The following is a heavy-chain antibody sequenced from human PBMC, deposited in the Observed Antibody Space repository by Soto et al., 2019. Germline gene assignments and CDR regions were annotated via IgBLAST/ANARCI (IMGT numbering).Heavy chain of an antibody. D-gene: IGHD2-15*01. CDR3: ARDKEYCSGGSYYLSWFVDTAMVPYYYYYYGMDV. Sequence: QVQLVQSGAEVKKPGASVKVSCKASGYTFTSYGISWVRQAPGQGLEWMGWISAYNGNTNYAQKLQGRVTMTTDTSTSTAYMELRSLRSDDTAVYYCARDKEYCSGGSYYLSWFVDTAMVPYYYYYYGMDVWGQGTTVTVSS. J-gene: IGHJ6*02. V-gene: IGHV1-18*01. CDR1: GYTFTSYG. CDR2: ISAYNGNT.